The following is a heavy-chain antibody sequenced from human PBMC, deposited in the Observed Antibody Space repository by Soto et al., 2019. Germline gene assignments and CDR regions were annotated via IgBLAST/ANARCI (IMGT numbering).Heavy chain of an antibody. CDR2: IIPILGIA. CDR3: ARDSQYGGWALYYYGMDV. D-gene: IGHD4-17*01. V-gene: IGHV1-69*04. CDR1: GGTFSSYT. J-gene: IGHJ6*02. Sequence: ASVKVSCKASGGTFSSYTISWVRQAPGQGLEWMGRIIPILGIANYAQKFQGRVTMTRDTSTSTVYMELSSLRSEDTAVYYCARDSQYGGWALYYYGMDVWGQGTTVTVSS.